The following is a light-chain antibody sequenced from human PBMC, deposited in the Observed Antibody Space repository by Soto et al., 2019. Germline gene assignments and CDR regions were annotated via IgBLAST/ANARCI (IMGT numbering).Light chain of an antibody. V-gene: IGLV1-51*02. CDR1: SSNIGNSY. CDR3: ETWDTSLSAEV. J-gene: IGLJ2*01. CDR2: XND. Sequence: QSVLTQPPSVSAAPGQKVTISCSGSSSNIGNSYVSWYQQLPGTAPKLLIXXNDXXPSXIXDRFSGSRSVTSATLGITGLXXXXXXXXYCETWDTSLSAEVFGGGTQLTVL.